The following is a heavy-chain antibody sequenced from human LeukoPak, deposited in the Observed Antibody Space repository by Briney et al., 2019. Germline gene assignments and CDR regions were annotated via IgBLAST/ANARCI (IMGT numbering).Heavy chain of an antibody. D-gene: IGHD3-16*02. J-gene: IGHJ3*02. V-gene: IGHV3-7*05. CDR3: ARGLYDYVWGSYRYTNAFDI. CDR2: IKQDGSEK. Sequence: GGSLRLSCAASGFTFSSYWMSWVRQAPGKGLEWVANIKQDGSEKYYVDSVKGRFTTSRDNAKNSLYLQMNSLRAEDTAVYYCARGLYDYVWGSYRYTNAFDIWGQGTMVTVSS. CDR1: GFTFSSYW.